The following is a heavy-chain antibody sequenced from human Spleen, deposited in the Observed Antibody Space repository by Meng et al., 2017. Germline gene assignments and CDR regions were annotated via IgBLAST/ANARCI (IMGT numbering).Heavy chain of an antibody. CDR3: ARDLGNGEDY. CDR1: GGTFSSYA. J-gene: IGHJ4*02. Sequence: ASVKVSCKASGGTFSSYAISWVRQAPGQGLEWMGWISPYNGDTNYAQKLQGRVTMTTDTSTSTAYMELRSLRSDDTAVYYCARDLGNGEDYWGQGTLVTVSS. V-gene: IGHV1-18*01. D-gene: IGHD3-10*01. CDR2: ISPYNGDT.